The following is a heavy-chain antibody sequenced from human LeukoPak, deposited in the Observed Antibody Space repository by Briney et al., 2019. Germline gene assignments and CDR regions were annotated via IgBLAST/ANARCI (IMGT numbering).Heavy chain of an antibody. J-gene: IGHJ4*02. CDR1: GFTFSSYS. Sequence: PGGSLRLSCAASGFTFSSYSMTWVRQAPGKGLEWVSSISSSSSYIYYADSVKGRFTISRDNAKNSLYLQMNSLRAEDTAVYYCARGGYSSSSLDYWGQGTLVTVSS. D-gene: IGHD6-6*01. CDR2: ISSSSSYI. V-gene: IGHV3-21*01. CDR3: ARGGYSSSSLDY.